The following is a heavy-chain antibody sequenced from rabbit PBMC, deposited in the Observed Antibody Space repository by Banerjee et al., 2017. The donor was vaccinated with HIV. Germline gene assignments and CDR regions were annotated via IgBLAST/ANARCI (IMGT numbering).Heavy chain of an antibody. CDR1: GIDFSSSYY. CDR2: IYGGGSGST. Sequence: QSLEESGGDLVKPGASLTLTCTASGIDFSSSYYMCWVRQAPGKGLEWIACIYGGGSGSTYYASWAKGRFTISKTSSTTVTLQLTSLTAADTATYFCARDLRGGNPGYGYGFDLWGPGTLVTVS. CDR3: ARDLRGGNPGYGYGFDL. D-gene: IGHD6-1*01. J-gene: IGHJ4*01. V-gene: IGHV1S40*01.